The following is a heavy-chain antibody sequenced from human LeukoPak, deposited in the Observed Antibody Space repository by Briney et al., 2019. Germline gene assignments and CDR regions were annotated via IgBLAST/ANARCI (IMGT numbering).Heavy chain of an antibody. Sequence: GRSLRLSCAASGFIFSNYAMHWVRQAPGKGLEWVTIISSDGSNKYYADSVKGRFTISRDNSKKTLYLQMNSLRAEDTAVYYCARAGICSSTTCYRIDYWGQGTLVTVSS. D-gene: IGHD2-2*01. V-gene: IGHV3-30*04. CDR1: GFIFSNYA. J-gene: IGHJ4*02. CDR2: ISSDGSNK. CDR3: ARAGICSSTTCYRIDY.